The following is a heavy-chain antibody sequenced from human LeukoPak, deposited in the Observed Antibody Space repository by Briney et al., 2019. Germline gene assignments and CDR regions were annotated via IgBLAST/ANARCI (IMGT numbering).Heavy chain of an antibody. CDR3: GRGASGYTYG. CDR1: GDSISSYY. CDR2: IYYSGST. D-gene: IGHD5-18*01. J-gene: IGHJ4*02. Sequence: SETLSLTCTVSGDSISSYYWTWIRQPPGKGLEWIGCIYYSGSTNYNPSLKSRVTISIDTSKNQFSLNLSSVTAADTAVYFCGRGASGYTYGWGQGTLVTVSS. V-gene: IGHV4-59*01.